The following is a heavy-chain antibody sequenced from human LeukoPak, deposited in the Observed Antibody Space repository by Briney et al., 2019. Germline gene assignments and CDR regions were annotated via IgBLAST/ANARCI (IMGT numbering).Heavy chain of an antibody. CDR2: IRYEGRNK. Sequence: GFLRLSCAASGFTFSHHGMHWVRQAPGKGLEWVAFIRYEGRNKHYADSVKGRFTISRDNSKNTMYLQMNSLRAEDTAMYYCAKDEQPGIITIFFLNGWGQGTLVTVSS. CDR1: GFTFSHHG. CDR3: AKDEQPGIITIFFLNG. V-gene: IGHV3-30*02. D-gene: IGHD3-3*01. J-gene: IGHJ4*02.